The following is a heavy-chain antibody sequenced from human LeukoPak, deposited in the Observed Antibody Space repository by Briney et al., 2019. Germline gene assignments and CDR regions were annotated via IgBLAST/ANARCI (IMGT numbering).Heavy chain of an antibody. Sequence: ASVKVSCKASGYTFPANYMHWVRQAPGQGLEWMGWISAYNGDTNYAQNLQGRVTMTTDTSTDTAYMELRSLRSDDTAVYYCARDGLSYTNPNNWFDPWGQGTLVTVSS. V-gene: IGHV1-18*04. CDR3: ARDGLSYTNPNNWFDP. D-gene: IGHD2-2*02. CDR2: ISAYNGDT. CDR1: GYTFPANY. J-gene: IGHJ5*02.